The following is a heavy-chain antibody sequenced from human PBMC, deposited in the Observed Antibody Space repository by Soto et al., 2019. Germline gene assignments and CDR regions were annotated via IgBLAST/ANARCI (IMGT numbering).Heavy chain of an antibody. CDR1: GCNCNNFA. Sequence: GWLRRSGAVSGCNCNNFAMHWVRQAPGTALEYVSSISDTGGSTFHVDSVKGRFIISRDNSKGTLFLQMSSLRVEDTAVYSCVKGSRGEYYYYYNGVDVWGQGTKVTVSS. J-gene: IGHJ6*02. CDR3: VKGSRGEYYYYYNGVDV. V-gene: IGHV3-64D*06. D-gene: IGHD3-16*01. CDR2: ISDTGGST.